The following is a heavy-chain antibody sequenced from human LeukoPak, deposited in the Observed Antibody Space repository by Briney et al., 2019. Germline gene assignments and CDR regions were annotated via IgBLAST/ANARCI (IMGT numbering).Heavy chain of an antibody. V-gene: IGHV5-51*01. CDR1: GYSFTSYW. J-gene: IGHJ5*02. CDR2: IYPGDSDT. Sequence: GESLKISCKGSGYSFTSYWIGWVRQMPGKGLEWMGIIYPGDSDTRYSPSFQGQVTISADKSISTAYLQWSSLKASDTAMYYCARCPYGSGSYYDWFDPWGQGTLVTVSS. CDR3: ARCPYGSGSYYDWFDP. D-gene: IGHD3-10*01.